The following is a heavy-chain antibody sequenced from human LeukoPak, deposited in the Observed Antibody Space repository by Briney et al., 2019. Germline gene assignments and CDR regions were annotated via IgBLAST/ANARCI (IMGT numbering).Heavy chain of an antibody. CDR3: ARHYGDYYPWFDP. Sequence: GGSLRLSCAASGFTFSSYAMHWVRQAPGKGLEWVAVISYDGSNKYYADSVKGRFTISRDNSKNTLYLQMNSLRAEDTAVYYCARHYGDYYPWFDPWGQGTLVTVSS. CDR2: ISYDGSNK. J-gene: IGHJ5*02. D-gene: IGHD4-17*01. V-gene: IGHV3-30*04. CDR1: GFTFSSYA.